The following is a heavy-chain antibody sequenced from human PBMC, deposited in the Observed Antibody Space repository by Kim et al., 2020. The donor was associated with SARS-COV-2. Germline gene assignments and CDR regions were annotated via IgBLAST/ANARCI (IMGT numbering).Heavy chain of an antibody. CDR2: FYTSGST. D-gene: IGHD6-19*01. Sequence: SETLSLTCTVSGGSINSYTWSWIRQPAGKGLEWIGCFYTSGSTNYNPSLKSRVTMSVDRTQNQFSLKLRTVTAADTAVYYCTRGRGWCGNWGQGTLVTVSS. CDR1: GGSINSYT. J-gene: IGHJ4*02. V-gene: IGHV4-4*07. CDR3: TRGRGWCGN.